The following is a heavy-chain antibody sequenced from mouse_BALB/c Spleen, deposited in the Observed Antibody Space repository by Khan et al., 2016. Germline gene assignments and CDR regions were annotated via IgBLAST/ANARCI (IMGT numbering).Heavy chain of an antibody. Sequence: QVQLQQSGAELAKPGASVKMSCKASGYTFTSYWMHWVKQRPGQGLEWIGYINPSTGYTEYNQKFKDKATLTADKSSSTAYMQLSSLTSDDSAVYYYARYYYAMDYWGQGTSVTVSS. CDR1: GYTFTSYW. V-gene: IGHV1-7*01. CDR3: ARYYYAMDY. J-gene: IGHJ4*01. CDR2: INPSTGYT.